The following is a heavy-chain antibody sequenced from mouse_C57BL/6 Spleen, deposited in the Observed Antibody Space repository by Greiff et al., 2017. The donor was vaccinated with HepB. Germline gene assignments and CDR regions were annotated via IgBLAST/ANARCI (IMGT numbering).Heavy chain of an antibody. CDR3: ARCDGYLDV. V-gene: IGHV3-6*01. CDR1: GYSITSGYY. J-gene: IGHJ1*03. Sequence: DVKLVESGPGLVKPSQSLSLTCSVTGYSITSGYYWNWIRQFPGNKLEWMGYISYDGSNNYNPSLKNRISITRDTSKNQFFLKLNSVTTEDTATYYCARCDGYLDVWGTGTTVTVSS. D-gene: IGHD2-3*01. CDR2: ISYDGSN.